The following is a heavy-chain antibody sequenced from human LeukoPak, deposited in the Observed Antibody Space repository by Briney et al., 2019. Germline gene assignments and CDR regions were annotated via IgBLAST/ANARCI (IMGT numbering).Heavy chain of an antibody. J-gene: IGHJ4*02. D-gene: IGHD6-13*01. CDR2: ISYDGSNK. V-gene: IGHV3-30-3*01. CDR1: GFTFSSYA. Sequence: GGSLRLSCAASGFTFSSYAMHWVRQAPGKGLEWVAVISYDGSNKYYADSVKGRFTISRDNSKNTLYLQMNSLRAEDTAVYYCARDLAAAVSGVYWGQGTLVTVS. CDR3: ARDLAAAVSGVY.